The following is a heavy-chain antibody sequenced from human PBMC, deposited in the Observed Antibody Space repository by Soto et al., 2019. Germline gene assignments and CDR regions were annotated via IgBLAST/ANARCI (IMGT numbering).Heavy chain of an antibody. CDR1: GGSISSGDYY. CDR3: ARVFSDSSSFFEL. D-gene: IGHD6-13*01. Sequence: PSETLSLTCTVSGGSISSGDYYWSWIRQHPGKGLEWIGYIYYSGSTSYNPSLKSRVTISVDTSKNHFSLKLSSVTAADTAVYYCARVFSDSSSFFELWGQGTLVTVSS. J-gene: IGHJ5*02. CDR2: IYYSGST. V-gene: IGHV4-31*03.